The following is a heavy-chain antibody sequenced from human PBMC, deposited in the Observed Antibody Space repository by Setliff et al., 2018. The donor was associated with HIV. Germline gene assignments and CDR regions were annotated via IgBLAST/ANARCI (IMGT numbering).Heavy chain of an antibody. J-gene: IGHJ4*02. D-gene: IGHD3-3*01. V-gene: IGHV4-34*01. CDR1: NGSFSGYY. CDR2: INDSGST. Sequence: SETLSLTCAVYNGSFSGYYWTWIRQPPGKGLEWIGEINDSGSTNYNPSLKSRVTISVDKSKNQFSLKVTSVTAADTAVYYCASGDNFWSGSYYWGQGTLVTVSS. CDR3: ASGDNFWSGSYY.